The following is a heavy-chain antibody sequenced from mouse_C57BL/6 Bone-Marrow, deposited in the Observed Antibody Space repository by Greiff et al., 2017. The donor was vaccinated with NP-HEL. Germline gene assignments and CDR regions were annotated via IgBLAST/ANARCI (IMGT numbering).Heavy chain of an antibody. CDR3: TRDCDYGSSPWFAY. CDR2: ISSGGDYI. Sequence: EVKLVESGEGLVKPGGSLKLSCAASGFTFSSYAMSWVRQTPEKRLEWVAYISSGGDYIYYADTVKGRFTISRDNARNTLYLQMSSLKSEDTAMYYCTRDCDYGSSPWFAYWGQGTLVTVSA. J-gene: IGHJ3*01. CDR1: GFTFSSYA. D-gene: IGHD1-1*01. V-gene: IGHV5-9-1*02.